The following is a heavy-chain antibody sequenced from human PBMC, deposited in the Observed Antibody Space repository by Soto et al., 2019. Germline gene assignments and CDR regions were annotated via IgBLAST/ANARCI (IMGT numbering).Heavy chain of an antibody. CDR1: GFDFSTYA. V-gene: IGHV3-23*01. Sequence: EVHLLESGGTLVQPGGSLRLSCAASGFDFSTYAMTWVRQAPGKGLEWVSGIINSGATTYYADSVKGRFTISRDNSRNTLYLQMNSLRVDDTAMCYCAKDWPGTSSVTSDFWGQGTLVTVSS. D-gene: IGHD4-17*01. CDR3: AKDWPGTSSVTSDF. CDR2: IINSGATT. J-gene: IGHJ4*02.